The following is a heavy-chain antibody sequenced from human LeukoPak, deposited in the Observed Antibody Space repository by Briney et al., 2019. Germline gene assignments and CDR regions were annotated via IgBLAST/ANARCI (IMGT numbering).Heavy chain of an antibody. CDR3: ARASRVVAAIRVAEFDY. J-gene: IGHJ4*02. D-gene: IGHD2-15*01. CDR1: GFTFSSYW. V-gene: IGHV3-7*04. Sequence: GGSLRLSCAASGFTFSSYWMSWVRQAPGKGLEWVANIKQDGSEKYYVDSVKGQFTISRDNAKNSLYLQMNGLRAEDTAVYYCARASRVVAAIRVAEFDYWGQGTLVTVSS. CDR2: IKQDGSEK.